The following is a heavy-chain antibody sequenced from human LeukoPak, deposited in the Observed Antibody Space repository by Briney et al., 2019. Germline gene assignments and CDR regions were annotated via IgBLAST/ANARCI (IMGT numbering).Heavy chain of an antibody. V-gene: IGHV3-53*01. CDR3: AKAMSTDHYDSRGFYRVDFDS. CDR2: IYSGGST. Sequence: GGSLRLSCAASGFTVSSNYMSWVRQAPGKGLEWVSVIYSGGSTYYADSVKGRFTISRDNSKNTLYLQMNSLRAEDTAVYYCAKAMSTDHYDSRGFYRVDFDSWGQGTLVTVSS. CDR1: GFTVSSNY. D-gene: IGHD3-22*01. J-gene: IGHJ4*02.